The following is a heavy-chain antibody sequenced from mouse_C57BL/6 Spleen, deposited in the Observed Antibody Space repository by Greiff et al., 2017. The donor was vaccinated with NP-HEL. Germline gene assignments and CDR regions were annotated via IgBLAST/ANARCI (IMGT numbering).Heavy chain of an antibody. Sequence: QVQLQQSGPGLVQPSQSLSITCTVSGFSLTSYGVHWVRQSPGKGLEWLGVIWSGGSTDYNAAFISRLSISKDNSKSQVFFKMNSLQADDTAIYYCASSYYDYPYYYAMDYWGQGTSVTVSS. CDR3: ASSYYDYPYYYAMDY. D-gene: IGHD2-4*01. CDR1: GFSLTSYG. CDR2: IWSGGST. J-gene: IGHJ4*01. V-gene: IGHV2-2*01.